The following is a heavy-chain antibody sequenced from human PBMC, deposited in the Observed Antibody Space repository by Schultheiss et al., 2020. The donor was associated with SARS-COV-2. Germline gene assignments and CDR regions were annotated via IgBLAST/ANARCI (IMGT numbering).Heavy chain of an antibody. Sequence: GGSLRLSCAASGFTFDDSAMHWVRQAPGKGLVWVAVIWYDGSNKYYADSVKGRFTISRDNAKNSLYLQMNSLRAEDTAVYYCATENSFDYWGQGTLVTVSS. CDR1: GFTFDDSA. CDR3: ATENSFDY. CDR2: IWYDGSNK. V-gene: IGHV3-33*03. J-gene: IGHJ4*02.